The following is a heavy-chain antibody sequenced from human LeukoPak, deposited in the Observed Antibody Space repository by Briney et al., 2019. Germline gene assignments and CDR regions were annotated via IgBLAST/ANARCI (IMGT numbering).Heavy chain of an antibody. J-gene: IGHJ4*02. CDR2: ISGSGGST. CDR3: AKDERRLPFDY. V-gene: IGHV3-23*01. CDR1: GFTFSSYA. Sequence: GGSLRLSCAASGFTFSSYAMSWVRQAPGKGLEWVPAISGSGGSTYHADSVKGRFTISRDNSKNTLYLQMNSLRAEDTAVYYCAKDERRLPFDYWGQGTLVTVSS.